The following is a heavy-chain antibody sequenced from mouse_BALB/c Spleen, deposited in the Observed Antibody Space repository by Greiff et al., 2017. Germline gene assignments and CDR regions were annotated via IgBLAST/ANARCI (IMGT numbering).Heavy chain of an antibody. J-gene: IGHJ4*01. D-gene: IGHD2-4*01. V-gene: IGHV1S132*01. CDR2: IFPGTGTT. CDR1: GYTFTSYW. Sequence: VQVVESGAELVKPGASVKLSCKTSGYTFTSYWIQWVKQRPGQGLGWIGEIFPGTGTTYYNEKFKGKATLTIDTSSSTAYMQLSSLTSEDSAVYFCARAYDYDDAMDYWGQGTSVTVSS. CDR3: ARAYDYDDAMDY.